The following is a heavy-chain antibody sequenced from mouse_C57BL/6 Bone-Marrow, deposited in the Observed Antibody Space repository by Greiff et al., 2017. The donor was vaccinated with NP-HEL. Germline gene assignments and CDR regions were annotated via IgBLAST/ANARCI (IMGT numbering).Heavy chain of an antibody. V-gene: IGHV10-1*01. CDR2: IRSKSNNYAT. J-gene: IGHJ4*01. Sequence: EVKLQESGGGLVQPKGSLKLSCAASGFSFNTYAMNWVRQAPGKGLEWVARIRSKSNNYATYYADSVKDRFTISRDDSESMLYLQMNNLKTEDTAMYYCVRVTGRYAMDYWGQGTSVTVSS. CDR3: VRVTGRYAMDY. CDR1: GFSFNTYA. D-gene: IGHD4-1*01.